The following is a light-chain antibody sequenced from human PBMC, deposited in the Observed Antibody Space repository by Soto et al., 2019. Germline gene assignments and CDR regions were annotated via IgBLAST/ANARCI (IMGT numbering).Light chain of an antibody. CDR2: GNN. Sequence: QSALTQPASVSGAPGQRVTISCTGSSSNIGANYDVHWYQHRPGTAPKLLIFGNNNRPSGVPDRFSGSKSGTSASLAITGLQAEDEGDYYCQSYDSTLSARYVFGTGTKVTVL. CDR3: QSYDSTLSARYV. CDR1: SSNIGANYD. J-gene: IGLJ1*01. V-gene: IGLV1-40*01.